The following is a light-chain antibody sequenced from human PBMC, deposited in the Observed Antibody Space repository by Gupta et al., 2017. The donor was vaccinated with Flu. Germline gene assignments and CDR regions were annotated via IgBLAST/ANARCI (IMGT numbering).Light chain of an antibody. CDR2: WAS. J-gene: IGKJ1*01. CDR1: QSVLFSCNNRDY. V-gene: IGKV4-1*01. CDR3: QQYYSTPLT. Sequence: DIVMIQSPDSLVSALGERATINCKSSQSVLFSCNNRDYLAWYQQKPGQPPKLLIYWASTRESGVPDRFSGSGSETDFTLTISSLQAADVAVYYCQQYYSTPLTFGQGTKVEIK.